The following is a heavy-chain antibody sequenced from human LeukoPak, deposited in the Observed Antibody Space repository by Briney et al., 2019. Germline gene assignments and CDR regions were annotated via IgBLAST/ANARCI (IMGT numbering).Heavy chain of an antibody. CDR1: EFTFSTFW. D-gene: IGHD2-21*01. CDR2: IKADGSVK. V-gene: IGHV3-7*01. Sequence: GGSLRLSCAASEFTFSTFWLSWVRQAPGKGLEWVANIKADGSVKHYVDSVEGRFSISRDNARSSLYLQMNSLRAEDTAVYYCVRDSDYQRNSGGLYAHYDALDIWGHGTMVTVSS. J-gene: IGHJ3*02. CDR3: VRDSDYQRNSGGLYAHYDALDI.